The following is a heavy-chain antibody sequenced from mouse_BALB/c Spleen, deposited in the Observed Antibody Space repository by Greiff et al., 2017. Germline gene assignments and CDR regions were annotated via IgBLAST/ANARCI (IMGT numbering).Heavy chain of an antibody. D-gene: IGHD2-3*01. CDR3: ARGGWLGVYFDY. CDR1: GFTFSSYG. J-gene: IGHJ2*01. CDR2: INSNGGST. Sequence: EVKLVESGGGLVQPGGSLKLSCAASGFTFSSYGMSWVRQTPDKRLELVATINSNGGSTYYPDSVKGRFTISRDNAKNTLYLQMSSLKSEDTAMYYCARGGWLGVYFDYWGQGTTLTVSS. V-gene: IGHV5-6-3*01.